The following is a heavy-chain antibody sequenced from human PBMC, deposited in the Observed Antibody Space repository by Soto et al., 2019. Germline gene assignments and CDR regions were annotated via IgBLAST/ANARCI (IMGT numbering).Heavy chain of an antibody. Sequence: QVQLVQSGAEMKQPGASVKLSCQASGYIFIHCFMHWVRQAPGQGLEWMGGINPSSGTTTYAQKFQGRVTVTRDTSTSTVSMALRSLGSGDTAMYYCARSLGETTSLFDYWGQGSLVTVSA. J-gene: IGHJ4*02. CDR2: INPSSGTT. V-gene: IGHV1-46*01. CDR1: GYIFIHCF. CDR3: ARSLGETTSLFDY. D-gene: IGHD1-26*01.